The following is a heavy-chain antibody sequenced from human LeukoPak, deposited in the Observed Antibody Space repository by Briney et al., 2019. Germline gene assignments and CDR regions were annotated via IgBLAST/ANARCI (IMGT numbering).Heavy chain of an antibody. CDR3: ARGYGFDY. D-gene: IGHD1-1*01. J-gene: IGHJ4*02. CDR2: IIPIFGTA. V-gene: IGHV1-69*13. CDR1: GYTFTSYY. Sequence: ASVKVSCKASGYTFTSYYMHWVRQAPGQGLEWMGGIIPIFGTANYAQKSQGRVTITADESTSTAYMELSSLRSEDTAVYYCARGYGFDYWGQGTLVTVSS.